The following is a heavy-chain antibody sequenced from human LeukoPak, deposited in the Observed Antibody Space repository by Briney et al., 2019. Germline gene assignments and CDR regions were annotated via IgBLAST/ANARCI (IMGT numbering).Heavy chain of an antibody. CDR2: INPSGGST. CDR3: AREDGYCSGGSCYVPAY. Sequence: ASVKVSCKASGYTFTSYYMHWVRQAPGQGLEWMGIINPSGGSTSYAQKFQGRVTMTRDMSTSTVYMELSSLRSEDTAVYYCAREDGYCSGGSCYVPAYWGQGTLVTVSS. CDR1: GYTFTSYY. V-gene: IGHV1-46*01. D-gene: IGHD2-15*01. J-gene: IGHJ4*02.